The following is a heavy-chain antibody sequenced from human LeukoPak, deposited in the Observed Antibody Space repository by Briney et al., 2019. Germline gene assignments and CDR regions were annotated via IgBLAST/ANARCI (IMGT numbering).Heavy chain of an antibody. CDR3: ARGLVVPAARGWFDP. J-gene: IGHJ5*02. CDR1: GYTFTGYY. Sequence: GASVKASCKASGYTFTGYYMHWVRQAPGQGLEWMGWINPNSGGTNYAQKVQGRVTMTRDTSISTAYMELSRLRSDDTAVYYCARGLVVPAARGWFDPWGQGTLVTVSS. V-gene: IGHV1-2*02. D-gene: IGHD2-2*01. CDR2: INPNSGGT.